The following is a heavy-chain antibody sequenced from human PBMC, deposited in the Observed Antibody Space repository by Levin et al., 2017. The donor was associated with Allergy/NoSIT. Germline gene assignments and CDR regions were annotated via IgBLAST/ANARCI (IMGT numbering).Heavy chain of an antibody. V-gene: IGHV5-51*01. D-gene: IGHD6-13*01. CDR3: ARTYSSSWYGWFEP. Sequence: GESLKISCKASGYSFTRYWIGWVRQMPGKGLEWMGIIQPGDSDVRYSPSFQGQVTISVDRSITTAYLQWSSLKAADTAMYYGARTYSSSWYGWFEPWGQGTLVTVSS. CDR1: GYSFTRYW. CDR2: IQPGDSDV. J-gene: IGHJ5*02.